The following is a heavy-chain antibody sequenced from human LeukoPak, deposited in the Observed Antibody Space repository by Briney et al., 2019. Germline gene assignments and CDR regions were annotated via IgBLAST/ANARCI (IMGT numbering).Heavy chain of an antibody. CDR1: DFTFSTFA. CDR2: ISPTGLTP. D-gene: IGHD3-10*01. V-gene: IGHV3-23*01. J-gene: IGHJ4*02. Sequence: GGSLRLSCVASDFTFSTFAMSWVRQAPGKGLEWVSGISPTGLTPFYADAVKGRFTISRDNSQNTVFLQMNSLRADDTALYHCVKVDVRGFMYGFDYWGQGALVTVSS. CDR3: VKVDVRGFMYGFDY.